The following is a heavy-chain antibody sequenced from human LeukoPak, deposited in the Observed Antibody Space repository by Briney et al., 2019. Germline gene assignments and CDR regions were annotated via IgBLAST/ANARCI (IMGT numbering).Heavy chain of an antibody. Sequence: GGSLRLSCAASGFTFSSYSMNWVRQAPGKGLEWVSYISSSSSTIYYADSVKGRFTISRDDAKTSLYLQMNGLRAEDTAVYYCARGGLTRAGYFDYWGQGTLVTVSS. CDR2: ISSSSSTI. V-gene: IGHV3-48*04. J-gene: IGHJ4*02. CDR1: GFTFSSYS. CDR3: ARGGLTRAGYFDY. D-gene: IGHD6-13*01.